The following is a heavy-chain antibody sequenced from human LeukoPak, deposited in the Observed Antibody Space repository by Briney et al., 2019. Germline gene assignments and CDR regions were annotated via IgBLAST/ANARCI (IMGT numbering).Heavy chain of an antibody. Sequence: SVKVSCKASGGTFSSYTISRVRQAPGQGLEWMGRIIPILGIANYAQKFQGRVTITADKSTSTAYMELSSLRSEDTAVYYCARDGDSEWTGVSAFDIWGQGTMVTVSS. V-gene: IGHV1-69*04. CDR2: IIPILGIA. J-gene: IGHJ3*02. D-gene: IGHD7-27*01. CDR3: ARDGDSEWTGVSAFDI. CDR1: GGTFSSYT.